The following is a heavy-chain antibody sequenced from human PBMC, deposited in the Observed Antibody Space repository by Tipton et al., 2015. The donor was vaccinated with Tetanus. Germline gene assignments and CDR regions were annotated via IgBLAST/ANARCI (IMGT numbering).Heavy chain of an antibody. CDR1: GFTFDDSA. Sequence: SLRLSCAASGFTFDDSAMHWVRQAPGKGLEWVSGITSNSVNRGYADSVKGRFTISRDNAKKSLYLQMDSRRAEDTALYYCTKGAWLDYWGQGTLVTVSS. CDR3: TKGAWLDY. J-gene: IGHJ4*02. CDR2: ITSNSVNR. V-gene: IGHV3-9*01.